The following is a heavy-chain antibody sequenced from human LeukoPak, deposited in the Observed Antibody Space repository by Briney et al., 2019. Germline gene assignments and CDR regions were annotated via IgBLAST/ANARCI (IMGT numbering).Heavy chain of an antibody. Sequence: SETLSLTCTVSGDSISSSSYYWGWVRQSPRKGLEWIGSVYFSGLTYYSPSFQSRVTISIDRSKNQFSLRLNSVTAADTAVYYCATLEFGAGRFDPWGQGTLVTVS. CDR3: ATLEFGAGRFDP. CDR2: VYFSGLT. V-gene: IGHV4-39*01. J-gene: IGHJ5*02. D-gene: IGHD3-10*01. CDR1: GDSISSSSYY.